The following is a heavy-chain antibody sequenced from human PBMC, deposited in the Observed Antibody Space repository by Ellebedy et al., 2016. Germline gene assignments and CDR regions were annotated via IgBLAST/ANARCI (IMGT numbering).Heavy chain of an antibody. CDR2: INPNSGGT. D-gene: IGHD2-21*02. CDR3: ARRASCGGDCRRGEVDN. CDR1: GYTFTDYY. V-gene: IGHV1-2*02. Sequence: ASVKVSXXASGYTFTDYYIHWVRQAPGQGLEWMGWINPNSGGTNYAQKFQGRVTMTKDTSITTAYMKLSSLRSDDAAVYYCARRASCGGDCRRGEVDNWGQGTLVTVSS. J-gene: IGHJ4*02.